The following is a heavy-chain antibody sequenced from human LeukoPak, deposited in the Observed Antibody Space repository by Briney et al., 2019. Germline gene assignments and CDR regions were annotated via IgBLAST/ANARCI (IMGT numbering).Heavy chain of an antibody. J-gene: IGHJ4*02. CDR1: GFSVSGSA. Sequence: PGGSLRLSCAASGFSVSGSAMHWVRQASGKGLEWLGHVRSKGYNYATAYGASVKDRFIISRDDSKSTAYLQMSSLKSEDTAVYYCATLGETSGWYPDHWGQRTLVTVSS. V-gene: IGHV3-73*01. D-gene: IGHD6-19*01. CDR3: ATLGETSGWYPDH. CDR2: VRSKGYNYAT.